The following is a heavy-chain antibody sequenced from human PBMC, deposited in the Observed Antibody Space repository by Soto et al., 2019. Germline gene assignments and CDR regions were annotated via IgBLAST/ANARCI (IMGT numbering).Heavy chain of an antibody. V-gene: IGHV2-5*01. CDR1: GFSITNSAVG. D-gene: IGHD1-1*01. J-gene: IGHJ4*02. CDR3: ANRRAVSNNLFVDQ. Sequence: QSTLKESGQTLVTPTQTLTLVCTLSGFSITNSAVGVGWIRQPPGKAPEWLALLYWTDDKWYSPSLRYRLSVTKDSSKNQVVLTLTHMAPMDAGTYYCANRRAVSNNLFVDQWGQGALVTVSS. CDR2: LYWTDDK.